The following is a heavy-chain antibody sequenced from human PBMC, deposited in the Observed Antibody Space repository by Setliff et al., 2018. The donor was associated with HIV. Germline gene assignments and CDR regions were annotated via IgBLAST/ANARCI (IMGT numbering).Heavy chain of an antibody. Sequence: LTCTVSDDSISSNYWSWIRQSAGKGLEWVGRIYTGGRTNYNPSLKGRVTTSVDTSKNQFSLNLSSVTAADTAVYYCARDRMPMASWVPDKWGQGTLVTSPQ. D-gene: IGHD2-2*01. CDR3: ARDRMPMASWVPDK. J-gene: IGHJ4*02. V-gene: IGHV4-4*07. CDR1: DDSISSNY. CDR2: IYTGGRT.